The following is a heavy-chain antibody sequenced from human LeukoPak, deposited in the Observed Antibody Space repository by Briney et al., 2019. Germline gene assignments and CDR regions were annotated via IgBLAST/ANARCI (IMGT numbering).Heavy chain of an antibody. Sequence: GGSLRLSCAASGFTFSSYGMHWVRQAPGKGLEWVAVIWYDGSNKYYADSVKGRFTISRDNSKNTLHLQMNSLRAEDTAVYYCARDGVLGVATFYGMDVWGQGTTVTVSS. CDR3: ARDGVLGVATFYGMDV. V-gene: IGHV3-33*01. D-gene: IGHD2-8*02. CDR1: GFTFSSYG. CDR2: IWYDGSNK. J-gene: IGHJ6*02.